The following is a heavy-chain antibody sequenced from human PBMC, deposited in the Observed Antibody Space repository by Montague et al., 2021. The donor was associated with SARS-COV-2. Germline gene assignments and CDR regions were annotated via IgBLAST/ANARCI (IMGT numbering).Heavy chain of an antibody. J-gene: IGHJ6*02. CDR1: SGSISTGHH. CDR3: ARDHGQWFGELWGRGLDV. Sequence: TLSLTCSVSSGSISTGHHWSWIRQHPMKGLEWIGYIYYSGSTYYNPSFKGRVTISIDTAKNQFSLELTSMTAADTAVYYCARDHGQWFGELWGRGLDVWSQGTTVIVSS. V-gene: IGHV4-31*03. CDR2: IYYSGST. D-gene: IGHD3-10*01.